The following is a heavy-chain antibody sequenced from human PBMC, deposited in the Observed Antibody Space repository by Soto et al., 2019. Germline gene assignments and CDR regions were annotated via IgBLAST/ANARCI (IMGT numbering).Heavy chain of an antibody. D-gene: IGHD2-2*01. CDR2: ISGSGGST. CDR1: GFTFSSYA. Sequence: PGGSLRLSCAASGFTFSSYAMSWVRQAPGKGLEWVSAISGSGGSTYYADSVKGRFTISRDNSKNTLYLQMNSLRAEDTAVYYCAKDRGIVVVPAAPNWFDPWGQGTLVTVSS. V-gene: IGHV3-23*01. J-gene: IGHJ5*02. CDR3: AKDRGIVVVPAAPNWFDP.